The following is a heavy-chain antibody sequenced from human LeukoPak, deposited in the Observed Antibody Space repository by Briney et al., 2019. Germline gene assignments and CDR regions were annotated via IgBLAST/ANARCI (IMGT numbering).Heavy chain of an antibody. CDR3: AKDHTIDY. Sequence: EGSLRLSCAASGFTFSSYDMHWVRQAPGKGLEWVAVISYVGSNKYYADSVKGRFTISRDNSKNTLYLQMNSLRAEDTAVYYCAKDHTIDYWGQGTLVTVSS. J-gene: IGHJ4*02. V-gene: IGHV3-30*18. D-gene: IGHD3-10*01. CDR1: GFTFSSYD. CDR2: ISYVGSNK.